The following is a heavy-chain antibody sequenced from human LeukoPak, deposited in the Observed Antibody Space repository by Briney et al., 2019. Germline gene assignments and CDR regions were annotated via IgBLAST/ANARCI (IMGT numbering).Heavy chain of an antibody. V-gene: IGHV4-38-2*02. J-gene: IGHJ4*02. D-gene: IGHD5-12*01. CDR1: GYSVSSGYY. Sequence: PAETLSLTCSVSGYSVSSGYYWGWIRQPPGKGLEWIGSMYHSGTTYYNPSLKSRVTLSVDTSKNQFSLKLSSVTAADTAVYYCAGEYTGYDAFDYWGQGTLVTVSS. CDR3: AGEYTGYDAFDY. CDR2: MYHSGTT.